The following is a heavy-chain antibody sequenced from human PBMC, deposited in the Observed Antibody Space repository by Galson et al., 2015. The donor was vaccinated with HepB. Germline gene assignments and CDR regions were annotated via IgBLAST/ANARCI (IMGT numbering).Heavy chain of an antibody. D-gene: IGHD3-22*01. Sequence: CAISGDSVSSNSAAWNWIRQSPSRGLEWLGRTYYRSKWYNDYAVSVKSRITINPDTSKNQFSQQLNSVTPEDTAVYYCARADEYYDSSGYFDYWGQGTLVTVSS. CDR3: ARADEYYDSSGYFDY. V-gene: IGHV6-1*01. J-gene: IGHJ4*02. CDR2: TYYRSKWYN. CDR1: GDSVSSNSAA.